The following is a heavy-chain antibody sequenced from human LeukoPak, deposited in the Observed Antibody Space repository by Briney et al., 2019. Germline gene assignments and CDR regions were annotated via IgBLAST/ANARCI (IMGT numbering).Heavy chain of an antibody. CDR1: GDGVSSNSAA. CDR3: ASQSVGATTGDAFDI. Sequence: SQALSLTYALSGDGVSSNSAAWIWIRHSPSRGVEGLGSTYYRSKWYNDYAVSVKSRITINPDTSKNPFSLQLNSVTPEDTAVYYCASQSVGATTGDAFDIWGQGTMVTVSS. CDR2: TYYRSKWYN. V-gene: IGHV6-1*01. D-gene: IGHD1-26*01. J-gene: IGHJ3*02.